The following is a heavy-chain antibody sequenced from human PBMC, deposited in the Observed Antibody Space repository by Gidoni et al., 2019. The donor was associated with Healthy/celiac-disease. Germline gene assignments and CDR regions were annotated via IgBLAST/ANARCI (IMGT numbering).Heavy chain of an antibody. Sequence: QVQLQESGPGLVKPSQTLSLTCTVSGGPIRSGGYYWTWIRQHPGKGLVWLGYIYYSGSTYYNPSLKSRVTISVDTSKNQFSLKLSSVTAADTAVYYCARKSAGSSWYDRRGGEYYFDYWGQGTLVTVSS. J-gene: IGHJ4*02. CDR3: ARKSAGSSWYDRRGGEYYFDY. V-gene: IGHV4-31*03. D-gene: IGHD6-13*01. CDR2: IYYSGST. CDR1: GGPIRSGGYY.